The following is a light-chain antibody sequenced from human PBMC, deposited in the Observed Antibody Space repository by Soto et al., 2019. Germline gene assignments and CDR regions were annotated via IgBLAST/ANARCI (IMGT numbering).Light chain of an antibody. V-gene: IGKV1-5*03. CDR1: QTVYTW. J-gene: IGKJ2*01. CDR2: EAS. Sequence: DIQMTQSPSTLSASIGDRDTITCRASQTVYTWLAWYQQKPGTAPKLLIYEASTLHSGVPSRFSGSGSGTEFTIVISRLQPDDLATYYCQQYSSYSPYTFGQGTKVEI. CDR3: QQYSSYSPYT.